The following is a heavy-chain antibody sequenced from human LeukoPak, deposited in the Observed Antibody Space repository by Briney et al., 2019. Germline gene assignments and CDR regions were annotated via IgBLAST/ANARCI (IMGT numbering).Heavy chain of an antibody. CDR2: IYYSGNT. J-gene: IGHJ4*02. D-gene: IGHD6-13*01. CDR3: ARHSSSWWRFDY. CDR1: GGSISSGDYY. Sequence: PSETLSLTCTVSGGSISSGDYYWTWIRQHPGKGLEWIGYIYYSGNTYYNPSLKSRVSISEDTSKNQFSLNLSSVTAADTAVYYCARHSSSWWRFDYWGQGTLVTVSS. V-gene: IGHV4-31*03.